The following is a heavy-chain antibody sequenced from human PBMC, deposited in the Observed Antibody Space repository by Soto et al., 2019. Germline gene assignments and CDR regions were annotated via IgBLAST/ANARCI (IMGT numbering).Heavy chain of an antibody. Sequence: GGSLRLSCAASGFTFSSYAMSWVRQAPGKGLEWVSAISGSGGSTYYADSVKGRFTISRDNSKNTLYLQMNSLKTEDTAVYYCTTDLLYCTNGVCPQYYYYGMDVWGQGTTVTVSS. D-gene: IGHD2-8*01. CDR3: TTDLLYCTNGVCPQYYYYGMDV. CDR2: ISGSGGST. V-gene: IGHV3-23*01. CDR1: GFTFSSYA. J-gene: IGHJ6*02.